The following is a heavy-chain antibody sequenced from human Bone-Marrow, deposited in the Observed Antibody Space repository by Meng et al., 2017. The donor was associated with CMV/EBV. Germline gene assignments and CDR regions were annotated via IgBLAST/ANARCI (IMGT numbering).Heavy chain of an antibody. D-gene: IGHD4-23*01. CDR3: AREKGNYGGAYNWFDP. V-gene: IGHV4-34*01. Sequence: ESLKISCAVYGGSFSGYYWSWIRQPPGKGLEWIGEINHSGSTNYNPSLKSRVTISVDTSKNQFSLKLSSVTAADTAVYYCAREKGNYGGAYNWFDPWGQGTLVTVSS. CDR2: INHSGST. CDR1: GGSFSGYY. J-gene: IGHJ5*02.